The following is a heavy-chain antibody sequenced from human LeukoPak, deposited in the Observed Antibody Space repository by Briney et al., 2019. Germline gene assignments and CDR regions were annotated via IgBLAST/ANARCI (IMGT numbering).Heavy chain of an antibody. V-gene: IGHV3-48*04. J-gene: IGHJ4*02. CDR2: IGGSRSGSSRSII. CDR3: ARDYGDYVGDRLDY. CDR1: GFSLGDYW. D-gene: IGHD4-17*01. Sequence: GGSLRLSCAASGFSLGDYWMNWVRQAPGKGLEWVSYIGGSRSGSSRSIIYYADSVKGRFTISRDNAKNSLYLQMNSLRAEDTALYYRARDYGDYVGDRLDYWGQGTLVTVSS.